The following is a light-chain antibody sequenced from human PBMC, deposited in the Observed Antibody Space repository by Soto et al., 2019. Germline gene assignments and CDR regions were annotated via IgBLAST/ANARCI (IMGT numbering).Light chain of an antibody. CDR1: QGISNY. CDR3: QKYNSALP. CDR2: AAS. V-gene: IGKV1-27*01. J-gene: IGKJ4*01. Sequence: DIQMTQSPSSLSASVGDRVTITCRASQGISNYLAWYQQKPGKVPKLLIYAASTLQSGVPSRFSGSGSGTAFTLTISSLQPEDVATYYCQKYNSALPFGGGTKVEIK.